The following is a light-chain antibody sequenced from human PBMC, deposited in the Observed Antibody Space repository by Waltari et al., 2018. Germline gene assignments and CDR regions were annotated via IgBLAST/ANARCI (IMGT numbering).Light chain of an antibody. Sequence: EIVLTQSPATLSLSPGATATLSCRASQSVGTYLAWYQQKPGRAPRLLIYDASNRATGIPARFRGSGSGTDFTLTISSLEAEDFAVYYCQQRSNWTPHTFGQGARLEIK. J-gene: IGKJ2*01. CDR2: DAS. V-gene: IGKV3-11*01. CDR3: QQRSNWTPHT. CDR1: QSVGTY.